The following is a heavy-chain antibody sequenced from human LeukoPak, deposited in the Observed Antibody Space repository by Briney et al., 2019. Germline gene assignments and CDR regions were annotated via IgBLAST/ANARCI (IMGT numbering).Heavy chain of an antibody. CDR1: GYSFTSYW. D-gene: IGHD3-10*01. V-gene: IGHV5-51*01. CDR2: IYPGDSDT. Sequence: GESLKISCKGSGYSFTSYWIGWVRQMPGKGLEWMGIIYPGDSDTRYSPSFQGQVTISADKSISTAYLQWSSLKASDTAMYYCARLFYGSGSYYKDYYYYMDVWGKGTTVTISS. J-gene: IGHJ6*03. CDR3: ARLFYGSGSYYKDYYYYMDV.